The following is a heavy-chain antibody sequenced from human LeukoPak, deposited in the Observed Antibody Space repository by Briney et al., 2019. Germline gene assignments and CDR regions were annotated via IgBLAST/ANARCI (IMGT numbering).Heavy chain of an antibody. Sequence: SETLSLTCTVSGGSISSYYWSWIRQPPGKGLEWIGYIYYSGSTNYNPSLKSRVTISVDTSKNQFSLKLSSVTAADTAVYYCARHNQDGYDFPFDYWGQGTLVTVSS. V-gene: IGHV4-59*08. CDR1: GGSISSYY. D-gene: IGHD5-12*01. CDR3: ARHNQDGYDFPFDY. CDR2: IYYSGST. J-gene: IGHJ4*02.